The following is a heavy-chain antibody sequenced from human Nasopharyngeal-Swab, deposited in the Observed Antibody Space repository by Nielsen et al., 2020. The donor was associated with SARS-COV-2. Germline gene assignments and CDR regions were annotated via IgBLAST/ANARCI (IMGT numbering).Heavy chain of an antibody. J-gene: IGHJ4*02. V-gene: IGHV3-23*01. Sequence: GESLKISCAASGFTFATTAMSWARQAPGKGLEWVSAISGSGDTTYHADSVKGRFTISRDNSKNTLYLQMNSLRGEDTAVYYCAKGFTFDYWGQGTLVTVSS. CDR1: GFTFATTA. CDR3: AKGFTFDY. CDR2: ISGSGDTT.